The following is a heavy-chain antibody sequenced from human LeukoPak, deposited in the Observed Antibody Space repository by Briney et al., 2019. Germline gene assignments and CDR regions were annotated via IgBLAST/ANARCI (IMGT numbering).Heavy chain of an antibody. V-gene: IGHV3-23*01. CDR1: GFTFSSYA. Sequence: PGGSLRLSCAASGFTFSSYAMSWVRQAPGKGLEWVSAISGSGGSTDYADSVKGRFTISRDNSKNTLYLQMNSLRAEDTAVYYCARGGYCSSTSCYSPFDYWGQETLVPVS. J-gene: IGHJ4*02. CDR2: ISGSGGST. D-gene: IGHD2-2*01. CDR3: ARGGYCSSTSCYSPFDY.